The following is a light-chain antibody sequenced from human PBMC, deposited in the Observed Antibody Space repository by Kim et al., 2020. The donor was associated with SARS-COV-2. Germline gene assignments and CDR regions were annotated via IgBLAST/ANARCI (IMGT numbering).Light chain of an antibody. CDR3: QPYYQYPFT. V-gene: IGKV1-5*01. Sequence: DIQMTQSPSTLSASVGDRVTITCRASQNINVWLAWSQQRPGKAPKLLIYGASTLDSGVPSRFSGSGSGTEFTLTISSLQPEDFATYYCQPYYQYPFTLGRGTKLEI. CDR1: QNINVW. CDR2: GAS. J-gene: IGKJ2*01.